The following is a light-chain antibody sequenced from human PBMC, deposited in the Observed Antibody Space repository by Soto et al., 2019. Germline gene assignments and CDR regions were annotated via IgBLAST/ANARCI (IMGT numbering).Light chain of an antibody. Sequence: ENVLTQSPGTLSLSPGERATLSCRASQSVSSIYLAWYQQKPGQAPRRLMYAASIRATGIPDRFSGSGSGTDLNLTISRLEPEDFAVYYCQQYGRSPWTFGHGTKVEI. CDR2: AAS. J-gene: IGKJ1*01. V-gene: IGKV3-20*01. CDR3: QQYGRSPWT. CDR1: QSVSSIY.